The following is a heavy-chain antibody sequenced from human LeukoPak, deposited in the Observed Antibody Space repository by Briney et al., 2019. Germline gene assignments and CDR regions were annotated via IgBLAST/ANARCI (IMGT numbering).Heavy chain of an antibody. CDR1: GFTFSSYA. J-gene: IGHJ4*02. D-gene: IGHD3-22*01. CDR3: ARVGYYDSSGPFDY. Sequence: PGGSLRLSCAASGFTFSSYAMHWTRQAPGKGLEYVSAISSNGGSTYYANSVKGRFTISRDNSKNTLYLQMGSLRAEDMAVYYCARVGYYDSSGPFDYWGQGTLVTVSS. V-gene: IGHV3-64*01. CDR2: ISSNGGST.